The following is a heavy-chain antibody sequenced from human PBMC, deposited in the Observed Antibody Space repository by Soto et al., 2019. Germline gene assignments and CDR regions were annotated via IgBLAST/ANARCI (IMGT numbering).Heavy chain of an antibody. CDR1: GGTFSSYA. J-gene: IGHJ4*02. Sequence: QVQLVQSGAEVKKPGSSVKVSCKASGGTFSSYAISWVRQAPGQGLEWMGGLIPIFGTANYAQKFQGRVTITANASTSTVYMELRSLRSEDPAVYYCAFSPGGWGGYSYGSDWVDRPYFDSLGQGTLVTVSS. V-gene: IGHV1-69*12. D-gene: IGHD5-18*01. CDR3: AFSPGGWGGYSYGSDWVDRPYFDS. CDR2: LIPIFGTA.